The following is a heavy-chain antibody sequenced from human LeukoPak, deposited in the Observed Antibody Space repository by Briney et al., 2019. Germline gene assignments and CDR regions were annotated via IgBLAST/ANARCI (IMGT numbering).Heavy chain of an antibody. CDR1: GFSVSSNY. CDR3: ASEMTDYYDSSGHGVFDY. CDR2: IYSGGST. Sequence: PGGSLRLSCAASGFSVSSNYMSWVRQAPGKGLEWVSVIYSGGSTYYADSVKGRFTISRDNSKTTLYLQMNSLRAEDTAVYYCASEMTDYYDSSGHGVFDYWGQGTLVTVSS. J-gene: IGHJ4*02. D-gene: IGHD3-22*01. V-gene: IGHV3-66*02.